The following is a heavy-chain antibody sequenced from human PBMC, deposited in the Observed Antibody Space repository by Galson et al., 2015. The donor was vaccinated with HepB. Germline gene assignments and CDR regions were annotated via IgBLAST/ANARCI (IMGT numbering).Heavy chain of an antibody. J-gene: IGHJ5*02. D-gene: IGHD6-13*01. CDR2: IDPSDSYT. CDR1: GYSFTSYW. Sequence: QSGAEVKKPGESLRISCKGSGYSFTSYWISWVRQMPGKGLEWMGRIDPSDSYTNFSPSFQGHVTISADKSISTAYLQWSSLKASDTAMYYCARQSGPLYDPYYSSSWSHPHNWFDPWGQGTLVTVSS. V-gene: IGHV5-10-1*01. CDR3: ARQSGPLYDPYYSSSWSHPHNWFDP.